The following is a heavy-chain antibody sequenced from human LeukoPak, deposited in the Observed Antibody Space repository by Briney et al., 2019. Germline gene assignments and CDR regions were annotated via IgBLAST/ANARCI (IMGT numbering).Heavy chain of an antibody. CDR1: GYSISSSYY. V-gene: IGHV4-38-2*02. Sequence: PSETLSLTCTVSGYSISSSYYWGWIRQPPGKGLEWIGSIYYSGSTYYNPSLKSRVTISVDTSKNQFSLKLSSVTAADTAVYYCGRGYSGYDYFYWGQGTLVTVSS. CDR3: GRGYSGYDYFY. D-gene: IGHD5-12*01. J-gene: IGHJ4*02. CDR2: IYYSGST.